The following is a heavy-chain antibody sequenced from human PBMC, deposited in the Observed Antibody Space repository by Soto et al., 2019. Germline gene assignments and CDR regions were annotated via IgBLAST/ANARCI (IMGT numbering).Heavy chain of an antibody. Sequence: ASVKVSCKASGYTFTTYTMNWVRQAPGQRLEWMGWINPVNGNTKSSQKFQDRVIITRDTSASTAYMELSSLRSEDTAVYYCARVAPSGIAVAGTYGWFDPWGQGTLVTVSS. D-gene: IGHD6-19*01. CDR3: ARVAPSGIAVAGTYGWFDP. J-gene: IGHJ5*02. V-gene: IGHV1-3*01. CDR2: INPVNGNT. CDR1: GYTFTTYT.